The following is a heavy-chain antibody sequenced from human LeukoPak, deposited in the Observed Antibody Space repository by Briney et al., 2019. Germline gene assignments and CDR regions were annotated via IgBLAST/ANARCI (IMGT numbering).Heavy chain of an antibody. V-gene: IGHV1-69*04. CDR3: ARGPFYSGSMAGD. CDR1: GGTFSSYA. J-gene: IGHJ4*02. CDR2: IIPILGIA. Sequence: SVKVSCKASGGTFSSYAISWVRQAPGQGLEWMGRIIPILGIANYAQKFQGRVTITADKSTSTAYMELSSLRSEDTAVYYCARGPFYSGSMAGDWGQGTLVTVSS. D-gene: IGHD1-26*01.